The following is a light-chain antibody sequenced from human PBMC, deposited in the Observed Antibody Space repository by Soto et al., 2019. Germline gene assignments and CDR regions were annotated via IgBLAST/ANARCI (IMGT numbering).Light chain of an antibody. CDR1: QNINSW. Sequence: IPMTQSPSTMSASVGERVTITCRASQNINSWLAWYQQKPGSAPKVLIYDASSLESGVPSRFSGSRSETEFTLTISSLQPDDFATYYCQQYDTYWTFGQGTKVDIK. J-gene: IGKJ1*01. CDR2: DAS. V-gene: IGKV1-5*01. CDR3: QQYDTYWT.